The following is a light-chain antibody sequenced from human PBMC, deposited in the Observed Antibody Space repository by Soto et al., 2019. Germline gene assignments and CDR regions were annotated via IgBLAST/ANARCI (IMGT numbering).Light chain of an antibody. Sequence: IQMTETPSTPSASVGDRVTITCRASQSISSWLAWYQQKPGKAPKLLIYKASSLESGVPSRFSGSGSGTEFTLTISSLQPDDFATYYCQQYNSYPWTFGQGTKV. CDR1: QSISSW. J-gene: IGKJ1*01. V-gene: IGKV1-5*03. CDR3: QQYNSYPWT. CDR2: KAS.